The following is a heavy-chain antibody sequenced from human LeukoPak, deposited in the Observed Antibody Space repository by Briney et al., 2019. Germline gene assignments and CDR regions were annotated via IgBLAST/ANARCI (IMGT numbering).Heavy chain of an antibody. D-gene: IGHD2-15*01. V-gene: IGHV1-24*01. Sequence: ASVKVSCKVSGNSVTKLAMHWVRQAPGKGLEWMGRFDPEDGERVYAQNFQGRVTLTEDSSTNTAYMELSSLTSADTAVLYCSTGPGLGFCSGGNCPPMLFPDHWGQGTLVTVSS. CDR2: FDPEDGER. CDR3: STGPGLGFCSGGNCPPMLFPDH. J-gene: IGHJ4*02. CDR1: GNSVTKLA.